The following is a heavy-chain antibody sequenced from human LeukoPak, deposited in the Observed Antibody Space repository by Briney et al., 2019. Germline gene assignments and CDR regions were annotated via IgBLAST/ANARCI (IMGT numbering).Heavy chain of an antibody. CDR1: GYTFTSYD. Sequence: ASVKVSCEASGYTFTSYDINWVRQAPGQGLEWMGWINPNSGGTNYAQKFQGRVTMTRDTSISTAYMELSRLRSDDTAVYYCARDPFGYCSSTSCYASDYWGQGTLVTVSS. CDR2: INPNSGGT. J-gene: IGHJ4*02. CDR3: ARDPFGYCSSTSCYASDY. V-gene: IGHV1-2*02. D-gene: IGHD2-2*01.